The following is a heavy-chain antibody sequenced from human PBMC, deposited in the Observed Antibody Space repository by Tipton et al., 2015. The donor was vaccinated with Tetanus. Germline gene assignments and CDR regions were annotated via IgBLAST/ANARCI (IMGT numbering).Heavy chain of an antibody. V-gene: IGHV4-34*01. J-gene: IGHJ4*02. Sequence: TLSLTCAVYGGSFSGYYWSWIRQPPGKGLEWIGESNHSGSTNYSPSLKSRVTISVDTSKNLFSLKLTSATAADTAIYYCVRSYAGSYPYWSQGILVTVSS. CDR3: VRSYAGSYPY. D-gene: IGHD3-10*01. CDR2: SNHSGST. CDR1: GGSFSGYY.